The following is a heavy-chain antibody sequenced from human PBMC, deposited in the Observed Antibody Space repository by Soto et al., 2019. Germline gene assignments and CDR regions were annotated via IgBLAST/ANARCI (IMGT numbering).Heavy chain of an antibody. CDR3: TKRLQRRLYYYYGMDV. CDR1: GFTFSTYA. V-gene: IGHV3-49*04. Sequence: PGGSLRLSCAASGFTFSTYAMAWVRQAPGKGLEWVGFIRTKAYGGATDYAASVKGRFTISRDDSKSIAYLQMNSLKTEDTAVYYCTKRLQRRLYYYYGMDVWGQGTTVTVSS. CDR2: IRTKAYGGAT. J-gene: IGHJ6*02. D-gene: IGHD4-4*01.